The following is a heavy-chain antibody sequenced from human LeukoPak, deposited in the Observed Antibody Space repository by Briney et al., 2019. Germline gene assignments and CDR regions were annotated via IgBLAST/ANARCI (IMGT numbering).Heavy chain of an antibody. CDR2: TFYRSKWYN. V-gene: IGHV6-1*01. Sequence: SQTLSLTCAISGDSVSSNSAAWTWIRQSPSRGLEWLGRTFYRSKWYNDYAISMKSRITINPDTSKNQFSLQLNSVTPEDTAVYYCARDIVATITPNWFDPWGLGTLVTVSS. CDR3: ARDIVATITPNWFDP. CDR1: GDSVSSNSAA. D-gene: IGHD5-12*01. J-gene: IGHJ5*02.